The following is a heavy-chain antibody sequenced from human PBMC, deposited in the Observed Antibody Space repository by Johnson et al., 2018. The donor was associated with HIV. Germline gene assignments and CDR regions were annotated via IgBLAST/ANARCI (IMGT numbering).Heavy chain of an antibody. Sequence: QVQLVESGGGLVKPGASLRLSCAASGFSLSDYYMSWIRQAPGKGLEWVSYVSGGSSGIYSADPVKGRFTISRDNAKNSLYLQMDSLRAEDTAVYYCARGPLYYYDSNPRIGAFDIWGQGTMVTVSS. J-gene: IGHJ3*02. CDR1: GFSLSDYY. CDR3: ARGPLYYYDSNPRIGAFDI. V-gene: IGHV3-11*04. D-gene: IGHD3-22*01. CDR2: VSGGSSGI.